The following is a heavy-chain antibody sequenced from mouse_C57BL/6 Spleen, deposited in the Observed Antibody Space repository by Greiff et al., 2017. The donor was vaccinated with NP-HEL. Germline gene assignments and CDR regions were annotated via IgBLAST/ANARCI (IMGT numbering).Heavy chain of an antibody. CDR3: AILATDY. CDR1: GFTFTDYG. Sequence: EVQLQESGGGLVKPGGSLKLSCAASGFTFTDYGMHWVRQAPENGLEWVAYISSGSSTIYYADTVKGRITISRDNAQNTLFLQMTRLRSEDTAMYYCAILATDYWGQGTTLTVSS. J-gene: IGHJ2*01. D-gene: IGHD2-10*02. CDR2: ISSGSSTI. V-gene: IGHV5-17*01.